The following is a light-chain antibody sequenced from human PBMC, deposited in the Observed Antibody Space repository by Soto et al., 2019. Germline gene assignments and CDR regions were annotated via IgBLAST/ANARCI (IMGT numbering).Light chain of an antibody. CDR1: QGISSW. Sequence: DIRMTQSPSSVSASVGDRVTITCRASQGISSWLAWYQQKPGKAPKLLIYAASTLQSGVPSRFSGSGSGTDFTFTISSLQPEDIATYYCQQYDNLPTFGQGTRLENK. V-gene: IGKV1-12*01. CDR3: QQYDNLPT. CDR2: AAS. J-gene: IGKJ5*01.